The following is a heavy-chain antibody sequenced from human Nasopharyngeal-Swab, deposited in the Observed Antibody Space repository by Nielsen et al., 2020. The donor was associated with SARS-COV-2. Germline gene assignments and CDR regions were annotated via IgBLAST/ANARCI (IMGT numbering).Heavy chain of an antibody. J-gene: IGHJ4*02. CDR2: ISSSSSTI. D-gene: IGHD3-22*01. V-gene: IGHV3-48*04. CDR1: GFTFSSYS. CDR3: ARGDYYDSSGYYTY. Sequence: GESLKISCAASGFTFSSYSMNWVRKAPGKGLEWVSYISSSSSTIYYADSVKGRFTISRDNAKNSLYLQMNSLRAEDTAVYYCARGDYYDSSGYYTYWGQGTLVTVSS.